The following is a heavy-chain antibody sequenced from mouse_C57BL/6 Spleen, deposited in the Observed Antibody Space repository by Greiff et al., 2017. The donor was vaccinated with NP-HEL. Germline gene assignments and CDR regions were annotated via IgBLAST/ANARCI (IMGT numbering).Heavy chain of an antibody. CDR3: AAYDYDGYFDY. CDR2: IYPRSGNT. CDR1: GYTFTSYG. J-gene: IGHJ2*01. D-gene: IGHD2-4*01. V-gene: IGHV1-81*01. Sequence: VKLQESGAELARPGASVKLSCKASGYTFTSYGISWVKQRTGQGLEWIGEIYPRSGNTYYNEKFKGKATLTADKSSSTAYMELRSLTSEDSAVYFCAAYDYDGYFDYWGQGTTLTVSS.